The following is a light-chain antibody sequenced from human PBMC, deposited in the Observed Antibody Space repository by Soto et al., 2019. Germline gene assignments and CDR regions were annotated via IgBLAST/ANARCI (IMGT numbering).Light chain of an antibody. CDR3: QTWGTGSWV. CDR1: SGHSSYA. CDR2: INSDGSH. V-gene: IGLV4-69*01. J-gene: IGLJ3*02. Sequence: QAVLTQSPSASASLGASVKLTCTLSSGHSSYAIAWHQQQPEKGPRYLMKINSDGSHSKGDVIPDRFSGSSSGAERYLTIASLQSEDEADYYCQTWGTGSWVFGGGTKLTVL.